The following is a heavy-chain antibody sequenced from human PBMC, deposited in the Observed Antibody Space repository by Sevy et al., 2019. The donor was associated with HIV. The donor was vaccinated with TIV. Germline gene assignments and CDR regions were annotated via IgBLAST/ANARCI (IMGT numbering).Heavy chain of an antibody. CDR2: IRSKTDGGTT. J-gene: IGHJ6*02. D-gene: IGHD3-22*01. V-gene: IGHV3-15*01. CDR3: TTDVSSGYYYGYYYYGMDV. Sequence: GGSLRLSCAASRFTFSNAWMSWVRQAPGKGLEWVGRIRSKTDGGTTNYAAPVKGRFTISRDDSKNTLYLQMNSLKTEDTAVYYCTTDVSSGYYYGYYYYGMDVWGHGTTVTVSS. CDR1: RFTFSNAW.